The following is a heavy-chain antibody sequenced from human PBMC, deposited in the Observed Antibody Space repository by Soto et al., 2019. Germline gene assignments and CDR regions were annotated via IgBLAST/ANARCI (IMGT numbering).Heavy chain of an antibody. CDR2: IDPSDSYS. D-gene: IGHD3-16*01. V-gene: IGHV5-10-1*01. J-gene: IGHJ6*02. CDR1: GHSFTSYW. CDR3: ARLGSSDGMDV. Sequence: GESLKISCXGSGHSFTSYWISWVRQMPGKGLEWMGRIDPSDSYSNYSPSLQGHVTISTDKSISTAYLQWSSLKASDTAMYYCARLGSSDGMDVWGQGTTVTVSS.